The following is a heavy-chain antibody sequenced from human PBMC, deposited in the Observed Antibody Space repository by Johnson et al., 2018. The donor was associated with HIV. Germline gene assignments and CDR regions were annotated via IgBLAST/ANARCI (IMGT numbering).Heavy chain of an antibody. V-gene: IGHV3-30-3*01. D-gene: IGHD4-23*01. CDR2: ISYDGSNK. J-gene: IGHJ3*02. CDR3: ARWGVVTPHAFDI. CDR1: GFSFSSYA. Sequence: SGFSFSSYAMHWVRQAPGKGLEWVAIISYDGSNKYYADSVKGRFTISRDNSKNTLYLQMNSLRAEDTAVYYCARWGVVTPHAFDIWGQGTMVTVSS.